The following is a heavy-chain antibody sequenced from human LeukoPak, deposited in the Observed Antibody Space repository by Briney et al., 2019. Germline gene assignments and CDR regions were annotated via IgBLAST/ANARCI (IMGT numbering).Heavy chain of an antibody. CDR1: GGSISSSSYY. CDR3: ARRDGYSSGWYDTYFDY. D-gene: IGHD6-19*01. Sequence: PSETLSLTCTVSGGSISSSSYYWGWIRQPPGKGLEWIGSIYYSGSTYYNPPLKSRVTISVDTSKNQFSLKLSSVTAADTAVYYCARRDGYSSGWYDTYFDYWGQGTLVTVSS. CDR2: IYYSGST. V-gene: IGHV4-39*01. J-gene: IGHJ4*02.